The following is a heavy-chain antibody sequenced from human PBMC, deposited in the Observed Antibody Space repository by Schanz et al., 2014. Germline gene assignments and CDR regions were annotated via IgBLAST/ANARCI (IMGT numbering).Heavy chain of an antibody. J-gene: IGHJ3*01. Sequence: VQLVESGGGLVKPGGSLRLSCAASGFTFSDYYMSWIRQAPGKGLEWVSGMSGSGSTADYADSVKGRFTISRDNSKNTLYLEMNRLRVDDTAVYYCSKDKQGSRSDDSWGQGTIXTVSS. V-gene: IGHV3-23*04. CDR3: SKDKQGSRSDDS. CDR1: GFTFSDYY. CDR2: MSGSGSTA. D-gene: IGHD2-15*01.